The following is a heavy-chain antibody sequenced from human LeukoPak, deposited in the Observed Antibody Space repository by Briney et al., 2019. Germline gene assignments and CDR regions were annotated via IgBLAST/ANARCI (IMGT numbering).Heavy chain of an antibody. CDR1: GGSFSGYY. CDR2: INHSGST. Sequence: SETRSLTSAVYGGSFSGYYWSWIRQPPGERLEWIGEINHSGSTNYNPSLKSRVTISVDTSKNQFSLKLSSATAADTAVYYGARGRFRNGDYTPYDTWGQGTLVTVSS. D-gene: IGHD4-17*01. V-gene: IGHV4-34*01. CDR3: ARGRFRNGDYTPYDT. J-gene: IGHJ5*02.